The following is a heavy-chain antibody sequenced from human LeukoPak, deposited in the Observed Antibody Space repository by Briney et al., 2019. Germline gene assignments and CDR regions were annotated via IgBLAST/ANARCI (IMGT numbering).Heavy chain of an antibody. CDR3: ARGVEEQWLVPNYYYYMDV. V-gene: IGHV4-61*02. J-gene: IGHJ6*03. CDR2: IYTSGST. D-gene: IGHD6-19*01. CDR1: GGSISSGSYY. Sequence: PSETLSLTCTVSGGSISSGSYYWSWIRQPAGKGLEWIGRIYTSGSTNYNPSLKSLVTISVDTSKNQFSLKLSSVTAADTAVYYCARGVEEQWLVPNYYYYMDVWGKGTTVTVSS.